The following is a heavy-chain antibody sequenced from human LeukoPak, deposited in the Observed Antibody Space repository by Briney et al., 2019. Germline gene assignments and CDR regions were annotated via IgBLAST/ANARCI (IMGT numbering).Heavy chain of an antibody. D-gene: IGHD2-2*01. CDR1: GFTFSNCW. Sequence: GGSLRLSCVTSGFTFSNCWMSWVRQPPGKGREGVANINQEGGEQYYVDYVKGRFIISRDNAKNSLYLQMNSLRAEDTALYYCAKDMRPVVSMGSLFEYWGQGTLVTVSS. V-gene: IGHV3-7*03. CDR2: INQEGGEQ. CDR3: AKDMRPVVSMGSLFEY. J-gene: IGHJ4*02.